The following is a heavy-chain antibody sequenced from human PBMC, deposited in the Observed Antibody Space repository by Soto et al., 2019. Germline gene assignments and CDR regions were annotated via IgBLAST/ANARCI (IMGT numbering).Heavy chain of an antibody. CDR1: GGSVTSGDFY. CDR2: IYHSGNT. D-gene: IGHD3-22*01. V-gene: IGHV4-30-4*01. CDR3: ARVAVSDYDSSGYPDH. Sequence: PSETLSLTCTVTGGSVTSGDFYWSWIRQPPGKGLEWIGYIYHSGNTKYNPSFRSRVTISVDRSKNQFSLKLTSVTAADTAVYYRARVAVSDYDSSGYPDHWGQGTLVTVSS. J-gene: IGHJ4*02.